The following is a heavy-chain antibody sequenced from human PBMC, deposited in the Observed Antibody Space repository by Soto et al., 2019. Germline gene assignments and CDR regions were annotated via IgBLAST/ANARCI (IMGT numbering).Heavy chain of an antibody. CDR3: ARHETTVTVYYFDY. J-gene: IGHJ4*02. CDR1: GGSISSSSYY. CDR2: FYYSGST. Sequence: PSETLSLTCTVSGGSISSSSYYWGWIRQPPGKGLEWIGSFYYSGSTYYNPSLKSRVTISVDTSKNQFSLKLSSVTAADTAVYYCARHETTVTVYYFDYWGQGTLVTVSS. D-gene: IGHD4-4*01. V-gene: IGHV4-39*01.